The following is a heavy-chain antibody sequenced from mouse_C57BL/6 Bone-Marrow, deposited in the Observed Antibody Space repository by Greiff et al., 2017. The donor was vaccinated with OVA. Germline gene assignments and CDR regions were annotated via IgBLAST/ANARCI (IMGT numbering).Heavy chain of an antibody. CDR1: GYAFSSYW. Sequence: QVQLKQSGAELVKPGASVKISCKASGYAFSSYWMNWVKQRPGKGLEWIGQIYPGDGDTNYNGKFKGKATLTADKSSSTAYMQLSSLTSEDSAVYFCATLDFSTTVVARYFDVWGTGTTVTVSS. CDR2: IYPGDGDT. CDR3: ATLDFSTTVVARYFDV. J-gene: IGHJ1*03. V-gene: IGHV1-80*01. D-gene: IGHD1-1*01.